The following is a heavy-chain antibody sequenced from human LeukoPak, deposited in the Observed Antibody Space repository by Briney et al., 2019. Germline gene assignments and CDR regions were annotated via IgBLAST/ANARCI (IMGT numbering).Heavy chain of an antibody. V-gene: IGHV4-34*01. J-gene: IGHJ4*02. Sequence: SETLSLTCAVYGGSFSGYYWSWIRQPPGKGLEWIGEINHSGSTNYNPSLKSRVTISVDTSKNQFSLKLSSVTAADTAVYYCARSSGFFDYWGQGTLVTVSS. CDR3: ARSSGFFDY. CDR1: GGSFSGYY. CDR2: INHSGST. D-gene: IGHD3-10*01.